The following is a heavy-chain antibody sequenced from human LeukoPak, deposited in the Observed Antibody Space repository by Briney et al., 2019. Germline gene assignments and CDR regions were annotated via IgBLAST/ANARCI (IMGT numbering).Heavy chain of an antibody. J-gene: IGHJ5*02. CDR3: ARDALSGYVP. D-gene: IGHD5-12*01. CDR1: GGSISSGGYY. V-gene: IGHV4-31*03. CDR2: IYYSGST. Sequence: SETLSLTCTVSGGSISSGGYYWSWIRQHPGKGLERIGYIYYSGSTYYNPSLKSRVTISVDTSKNQFSLKLSSVTAADTAVYYCARDALSGYVPWGQGTLVTVSS.